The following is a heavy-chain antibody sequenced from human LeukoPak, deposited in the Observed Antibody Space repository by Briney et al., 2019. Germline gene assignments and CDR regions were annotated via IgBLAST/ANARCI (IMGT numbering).Heavy chain of an antibody. CDR3: ARPSRDY. J-gene: IGHJ4*02. CDR2: INHSGST. V-gene: IGHV4-34*01. CDR1: GGSFSGYY. Sequence: PSETLSLTCAVYGGSFSGYYWSWIRQPPGKGLEWIGEINHSGSTNYNPSLKSRVTISVDTSKNQFSLKLSSVTAADTAVYYCARPSRDYWGQGTLVTVPS.